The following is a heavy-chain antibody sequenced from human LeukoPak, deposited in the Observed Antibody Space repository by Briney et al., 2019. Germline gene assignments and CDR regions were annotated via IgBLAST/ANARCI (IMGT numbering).Heavy chain of an antibody. V-gene: IGHV5-51*01. CDR2: IYPGDSDT. Sequence: GESLKISCKGSGYSFTSYWIGWVRQMPGKGLEWMGIIYPGDSDTRYSPSFQGQVTISADKSISTAYLQWSSLKASDTAMYYCARRFWSGYGGNSGNANFDYWGQGTLVTVSS. J-gene: IGHJ4*02. CDR1: GYSFTSYW. D-gene: IGHD4-23*01. CDR3: ARRFWSGYGGNSGNANFDY.